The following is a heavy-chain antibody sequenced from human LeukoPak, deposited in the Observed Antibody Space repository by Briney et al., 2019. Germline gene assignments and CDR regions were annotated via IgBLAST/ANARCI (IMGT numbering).Heavy chain of an antibody. CDR3: ARLYSSSLGRVFDY. CDR1: GGSISSYY. V-gene: IGHV4-59*01. CDR2: IYYSGST. J-gene: IGHJ4*02. Sequence: SETLSLTCTVSGGSISSYYWSWIRQPPGKGLEWIGYIYYSGSTNYSPSLKSRVTISVDTSKNQFSLKLSSVTAADTAVYYCARLYSSSLGRVFDYWGQGTLVTASS. D-gene: IGHD6-13*01.